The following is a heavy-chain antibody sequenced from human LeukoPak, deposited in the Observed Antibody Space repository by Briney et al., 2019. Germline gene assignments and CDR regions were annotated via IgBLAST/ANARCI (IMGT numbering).Heavy chain of an antibody. V-gene: IGHV4-4*07. Sequence: PSETLSLTCTVSGGSISSYYWSWIRQPAGKGLEWIGRIYTSGSTNYNPSLKSRITMSVDTSKNQFSLRLSSVTAADTAVYYCARAPGSGSYYYYYYMDVWGKGTTVTISS. CDR2: IYTSGST. D-gene: IGHD3-10*01. CDR3: ARAPGSGSYYYYYYMDV. J-gene: IGHJ6*03. CDR1: GGSISSYY.